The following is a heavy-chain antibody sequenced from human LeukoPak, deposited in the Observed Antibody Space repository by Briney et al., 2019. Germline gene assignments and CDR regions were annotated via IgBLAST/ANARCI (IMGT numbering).Heavy chain of an antibody. V-gene: IGHV4-39*07. CDR2: IYYSGST. Sequence: SETLSLTCTVSGGSISSSSYYWGWIRQPPGRGLEWIGSIYYSGSTYYNPSLKSRVTISVDTSKNQFSLKLSSVTAADTAVYYCARAVAGKVGYWGQGTLVTVSS. D-gene: IGHD6-19*01. CDR1: GGSISSSSYY. CDR3: ARAVAGKVGY. J-gene: IGHJ4*02.